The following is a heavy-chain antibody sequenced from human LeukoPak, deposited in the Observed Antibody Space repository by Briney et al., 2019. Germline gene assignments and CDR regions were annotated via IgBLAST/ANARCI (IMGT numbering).Heavy chain of an antibody. V-gene: IGHV3-7*01. CDR1: GFTFSSYW. Sequence: QPGGSLRLSCAASGFTFSSYWMSWVRQAPGKGLDWVANIKQDESEKYYVDSVKGRFTISRDNAKNSLYLQMNSLRAEDTAVYYCARDKIEGPTKLDYWGQGILVTVSS. CDR2: IKQDESEK. D-gene: IGHD1-1*01. CDR3: ARDKIEGPTKLDY. J-gene: IGHJ4*02.